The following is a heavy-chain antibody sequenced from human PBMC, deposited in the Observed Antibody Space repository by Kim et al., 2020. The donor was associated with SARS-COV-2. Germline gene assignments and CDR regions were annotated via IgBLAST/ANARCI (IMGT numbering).Heavy chain of an antibody. Sequence: SQTLSLTCAISGDSVSITSAAWPWIRQSPSRGLEWLGRTFYTSRWYSDYAVSVKSRLTINPDTSKNQFSLQLNSVTPEDTAVYYCARGWLRSGFNYWGQGTLVTVSS. J-gene: IGHJ4*02. CDR2: TFYTSRWYS. V-gene: IGHV6-1*01. CDR1: GDSVSITSAA. CDR3: ARGWLRSGFNY. D-gene: IGHD5-12*01.